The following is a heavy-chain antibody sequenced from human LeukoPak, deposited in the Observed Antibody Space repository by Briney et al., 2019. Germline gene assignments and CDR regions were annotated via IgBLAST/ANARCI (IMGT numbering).Heavy chain of an antibody. CDR1: GGSFSSYY. Sequence: SETLSLTCAVYGGSFSSYYWGWIRQPPGKGLEWIGSIYYSGSTYYNPSLKSRVTISVDTSKNQFSLKLSSVTAADTAVYYCASYSSYYYYYMDVWGKGTTVTVSS. CDR3: ASYSSYYYYYMDV. V-gene: IGHV4-39*07. CDR2: IYYSGST. D-gene: IGHD6-13*01. J-gene: IGHJ6*03.